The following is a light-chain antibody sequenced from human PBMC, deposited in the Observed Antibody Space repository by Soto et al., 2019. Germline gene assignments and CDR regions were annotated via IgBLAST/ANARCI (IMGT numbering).Light chain of an antibody. J-gene: IGKJ2*01. CDR2: AAS. Sequence: AIQMTQSPSSLSASVGDRVTITCRASQGIRNELGWYQQKPGEAPKLLIFAASNLESGVPSRFSGSGSGTEFTLTISSLQPEDFATYSCLQDFTYPLTFGQGTQLEIK. V-gene: IGKV1-6*01. CDR3: LQDFTYPLT. CDR1: QGIRNE.